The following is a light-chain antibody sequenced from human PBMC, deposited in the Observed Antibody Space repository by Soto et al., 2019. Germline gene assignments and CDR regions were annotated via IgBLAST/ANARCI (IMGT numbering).Light chain of an antibody. CDR2: KAS. CDR3: QQYKSYSRT. CDR1: QSISNW. V-gene: IGKV1-5*03. Sequence: DIQMTQSPSALSASVGDRVTITCRASQSISNWLAWYQQKPGKAPKLLIYKASRLESGVPSRFSGSGSETESTLTITSLQPDDFSTYYCQQYKSYSRTFGQGNNVEIK. J-gene: IGKJ1*01.